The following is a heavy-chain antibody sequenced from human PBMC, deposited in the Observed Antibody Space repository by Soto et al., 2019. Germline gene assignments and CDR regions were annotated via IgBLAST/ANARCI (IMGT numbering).Heavy chain of an antibody. CDR1: GGSISSSNW. D-gene: IGHD4-17*01. V-gene: IGHV4-4*02. Sequence: SETLSLTCAVSGGSISSSNWWSWVRQPPGKGLEWIGEIYHSGSTNYNPSLKSRVTISVDTSKNQFSLKLSSVTAADTAVYYCARLNGDYTAFDYWGQGTLVTVS. J-gene: IGHJ4*02. CDR3: ARLNGDYTAFDY. CDR2: IYHSGST.